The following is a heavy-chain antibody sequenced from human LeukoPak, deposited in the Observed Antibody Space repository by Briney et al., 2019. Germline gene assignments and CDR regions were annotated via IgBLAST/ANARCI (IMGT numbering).Heavy chain of an antibody. CDR2: ISGSGDST. CDR1: GFTFSTYG. J-gene: IGHJ6*03. CDR3: AKGGIAVASTSYYYYMDV. D-gene: IGHD6-19*01. V-gene: IGHV3-23*01. Sequence: GGSLRLSCAASGFTFSTYGMSWVRQAPGKGLEWVSAISGSGDSTHYADSVKGRLTISRDNSKNTLYLQMKSLRAEDTAVYYCAKGGIAVASTSYYYYMDVWGKGTMVTISS.